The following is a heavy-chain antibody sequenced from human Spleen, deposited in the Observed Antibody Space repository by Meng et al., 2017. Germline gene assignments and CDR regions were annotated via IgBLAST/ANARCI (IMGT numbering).Heavy chain of an antibody. CDR2: IYHSGNT. J-gene: IGHJ4*02. CDR3: ARARSSSWSFDY. Sequence: QAQLQESGPGLVKSSGTLSPTCAVSGGSISSSNWWSWVRQPPGKGLEWIGEIYHSGNTNYNPSLKSRVAMSVDKSKNQFSLRLSSVTAADTAVYYCARARSSSWSFDYWGQGTLVTVSS. CDR1: GGSISSSNW. D-gene: IGHD6-13*01. V-gene: IGHV4-4*02.